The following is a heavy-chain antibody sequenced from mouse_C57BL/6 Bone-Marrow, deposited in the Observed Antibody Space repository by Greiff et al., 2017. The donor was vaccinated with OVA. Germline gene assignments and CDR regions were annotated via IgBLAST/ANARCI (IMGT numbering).Heavy chain of an antibody. Sequence: VQLKQSGPELVKPGASVKISCKASGYSFTDYNMNWVKQSNGKSLEWIGVINPNYGTTSYNQKFKGKATLTVDQSSSTAYMQLNSLTSEDSAVYYCARRGQLRLREDAMDYWGQGTSVTVSS. CDR1: GYSFTDYN. CDR2: INPNYGTT. CDR3: ARRGQLRLREDAMDY. V-gene: IGHV1-39*01. J-gene: IGHJ4*01. D-gene: IGHD3-2*02.